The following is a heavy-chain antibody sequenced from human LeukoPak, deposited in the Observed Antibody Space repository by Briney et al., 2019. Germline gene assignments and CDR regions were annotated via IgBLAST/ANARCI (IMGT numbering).Heavy chain of an antibody. V-gene: IGHV3-48*01. CDR1: GFTFSSYS. CDR3: ARSRIAAVPPNWFDP. CDR2: ISSSSNSI. Sequence: GGSLRLSCAASGFTFSSYSMNWVRQAPGKGLEGVAYISSSSNSIFYADFVKGRFIISRDNPQNSLYLQMNSLRAEDTAVYYCARSRIAAVPPNWFDPWGQGTLVTVSS. D-gene: IGHD6-13*01. J-gene: IGHJ5*02.